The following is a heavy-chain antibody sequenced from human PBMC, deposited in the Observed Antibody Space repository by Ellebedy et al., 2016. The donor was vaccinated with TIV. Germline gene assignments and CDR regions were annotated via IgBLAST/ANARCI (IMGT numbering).Heavy chain of an antibody. CDR3: ARNPSPQLSYYFDY. J-gene: IGHJ4*02. CDR1: GYSFTSYW. V-gene: IGHV5-10-1*01. D-gene: IGHD3-16*02. CDR2: IDPSDSYT. Sequence: GESLKISCKGSGYSFTSYWIGWMRQMPGKGLEWMGRIDPSDSYTNYSPSFQGHVTISADKSISTAYLQWSSLKASDTAMYYCARNPSPQLSYYFDYWGQGTLVTVSS.